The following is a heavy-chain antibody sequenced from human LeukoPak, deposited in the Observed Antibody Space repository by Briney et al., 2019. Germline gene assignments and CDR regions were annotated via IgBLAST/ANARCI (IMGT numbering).Heavy chain of an antibody. D-gene: IGHD6-13*01. CDR3: ARDLFPRYSSSWYVREYYFDY. J-gene: IGHJ4*02. CDR1: GFTFSSYS. V-gene: IGHV3-48*04. Sequence: PGGSLRLSCAASGFTFSSYSMNWVRQAPGKGLEWVSYISSSSTIYYADSVKGRFTISRDNAKNSLYLQMNSLRAEDTAVYYCARDLFPRYSSSWYVREYYFDYWGQGTLVTVSS. CDR2: ISSSSTI.